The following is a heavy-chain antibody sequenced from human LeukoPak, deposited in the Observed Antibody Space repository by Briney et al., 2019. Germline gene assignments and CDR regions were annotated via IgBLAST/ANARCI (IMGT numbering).Heavy chain of an antibody. J-gene: IGHJ4*02. CDR3: ARDIGRGYDFWSGYSASDY. Sequence: ASVKVSCKASGYTFTSYYMHWVRQAPGQGLEWMGIINPSGGSTSYAQKFQGRVTMTRDTSTSTVYMELSSLRSEDTAVYYCARDIGRGYDFWSGYSASDYWGQGTLVTVSS. CDR1: GYTFTSYY. V-gene: IGHV1-46*01. D-gene: IGHD3-3*01. CDR2: INPSGGST.